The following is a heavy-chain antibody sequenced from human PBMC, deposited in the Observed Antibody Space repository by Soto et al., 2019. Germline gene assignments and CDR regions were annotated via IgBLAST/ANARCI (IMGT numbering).Heavy chain of an antibody. CDR1: GFTFSSYA. V-gene: IGHV3-23*01. D-gene: IGHD6-19*01. Sequence: PGGSLRLSCAASGFTFSSYAMSWVRQAPGKGLEWVSAISGSGGSTYYADSVKGRFTISRDNSKNTLYLQMNSLRAEDTAVYYCAKWGGWYYYYYYGMDVWGQGTTVTVSS. CDR2: ISGSGGST. CDR3: AKWGGWYYYYYYGMDV. J-gene: IGHJ6*02.